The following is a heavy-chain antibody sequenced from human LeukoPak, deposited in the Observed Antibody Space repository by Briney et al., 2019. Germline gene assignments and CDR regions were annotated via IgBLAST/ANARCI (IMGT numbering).Heavy chain of an antibody. CDR1: GFTFSDYG. J-gene: IGHJ5*02. Sequence: GGSLRLSCAGSGFTFSDYGMSWVRQAPGKGLEWVSTIAGSGGNTNYADSVKGRFTISRDNSKNTLYLQMNSLRAEDTAVYYCAKGSRAVAVWVWFDPWGQGTLVTVSS. CDR2: IAGSGGNT. D-gene: IGHD6-19*01. CDR3: AKGSRAVAVWVWFDP. V-gene: IGHV3-23*01.